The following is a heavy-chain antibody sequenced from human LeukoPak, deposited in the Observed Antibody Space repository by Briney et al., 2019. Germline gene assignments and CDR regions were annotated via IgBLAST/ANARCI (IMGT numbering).Heavy chain of an antibody. D-gene: IGHD6-13*01. Sequence: PSETLSLTCTVSGGSISSYYWGWIRQPPGKGLEWIGSIYHSGSTYYNPSLKTRVTISVGTSKNQFSLKLSSVTAADTAVYYCARGDVAAHRHFDYWGQGTLVTVSS. CDR1: GGSISSYY. V-gene: IGHV4-38-2*02. CDR3: ARGDVAAHRHFDY. CDR2: IYHSGST. J-gene: IGHJ4*02.